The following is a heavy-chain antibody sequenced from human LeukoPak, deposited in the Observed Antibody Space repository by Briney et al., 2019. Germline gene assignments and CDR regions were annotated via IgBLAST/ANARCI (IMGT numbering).Heavy chain of an antibody. CDR3: ARDLTYYYDSSGYYYYYYYYMDV. J-gene: IGHJ6*03. CDR1: GFTFSSYS. D-gene: IGHD3-22*01. Sequence: GGSLRLSCAASGFTFSSYSMNWVRQAPGKGLEWVSSIGSSSSYIYYADSVKGRFTISRDNAKNSLYLQMNSLRAEDTAVYYCARDLTYYYDSSGYYYYYYYYMDVWGKGTTVTVSS. CDR2: IGSSSSYI. V-gene: IGHV3-21*01.